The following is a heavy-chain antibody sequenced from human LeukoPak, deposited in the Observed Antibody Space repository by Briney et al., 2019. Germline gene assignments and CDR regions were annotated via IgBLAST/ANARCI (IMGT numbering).Heavy chain of an antibody. V-gene: IGHV4-34*01. CDR1: GGSFSGYY. D-gene: IGHD3-22*01. CDR2: INHSGST. J-gene: IGHJ6*03. CDR3: ARAPLYDSSGYYYGNYYYYMDV. Sequence: AETLSLTCAVYGGSFSGYYWSWIRQSPGKGLEWIGEINHSGSTNYNPSLKSRVTISVDTSKNQFSLKLSSVTAADTAVYYCARAPLYDSSGYYYGNYYYYMDVWGKGTTVTVSS.